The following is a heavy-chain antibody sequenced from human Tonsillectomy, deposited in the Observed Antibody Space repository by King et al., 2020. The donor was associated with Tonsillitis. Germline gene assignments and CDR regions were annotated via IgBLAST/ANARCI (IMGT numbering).Heavy chain of an antibody. CDR2: IIPIFGTP. J-gene: IGHJ4*02. CDR1: GGAFSSLS. Sequence: QLVQSGAEVKKPGSSVKVSCKASGGAFSSLSFNWVRQAPGQGLELMGGIIPIFGTPNYAQKFQGSVTITADESTSTAYMELSSLRSEDTAVYYCASTSGSFFRGPFDYWGQGTLVTVSS. CDR3: ASTSGSFFRGPFDY. V-gene: IGHV1-69*01. D-gene: IGHD1-26*01.